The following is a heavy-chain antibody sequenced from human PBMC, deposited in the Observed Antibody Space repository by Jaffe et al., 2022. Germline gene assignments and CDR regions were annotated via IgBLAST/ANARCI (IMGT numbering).Heavy chain of an antibody. D-gene: IGHD3-22*01. V-gene: IGHV3-30*02. Sequence: QVQLVESGGGVVQPGGSLRLSCAASGFTFSSYGMHWVRQAPGKGLEWVAFIRYDGSNKYYADSVKGRFTISRDNSKNTLYLQMNSLRAEDTAVYYCAKLMDWAYYYDSSGYYALDYWGQGTLVTVSS. J-gene: IGHJ4*02. CDR2: IRYDGSNK. CDR1: GFTFSSYG. CDR3: AKLMDWAYYYDSSGYYALDY.